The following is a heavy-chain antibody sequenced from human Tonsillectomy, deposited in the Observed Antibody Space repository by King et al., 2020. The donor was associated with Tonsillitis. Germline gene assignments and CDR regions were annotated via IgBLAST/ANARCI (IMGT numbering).Heavy chain of an antibody. CDR3: ARELPAAIRWFDP. CDR2: ISSSSTHT. CDR1: GFTFSDYY. V-gene: IGHV3-11*05. J-gene: IGHJ5*02. Sequence: VQLVESGGGLVKPGGSLRLSCAASGFTFSDYYMSWIRQAPGKGLEWVSYISSSSTHTNYADSVKGRFTVSRDNAKNSLFLQMNSLRAEDTAVYYCARELPAAIRWFDPWGQGTLVTVSS. D-gene: IGHD2-2*01.